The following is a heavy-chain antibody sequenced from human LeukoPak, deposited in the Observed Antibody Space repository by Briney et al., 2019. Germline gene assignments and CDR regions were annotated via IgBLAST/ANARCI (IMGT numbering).Heavy chain of an antibody. V-gene: IGHV4-59*01. CDR2: IYYSGST. CDR1: GGSISSYY. Sequence: TASETLSLTCTVSGGSISSYYWSWIRQPPGKGLEWIGYIYYSGSTNYNPSLKSRVTISVDTSKNQFSLKLSSVTAADTAVYYCARDYAGYCSSTSCLNWFDPWGQGTLVTVSS. CDR3: ARDYAGYCSSTSCLNWFDP. D-gene: IGHD2-2*01. J-gene: IGHJ5*02.